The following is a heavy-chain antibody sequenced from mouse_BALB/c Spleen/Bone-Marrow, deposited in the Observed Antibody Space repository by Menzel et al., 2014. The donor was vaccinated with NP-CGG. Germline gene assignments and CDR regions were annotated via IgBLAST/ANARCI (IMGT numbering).Heavy chain of an antibody. J-gene: IGHJ2*01. V-gene: IGHV14-3*02. CDR3: ARYYYGTRYYFDY. CDR2: IDPANGNT. CDR1: GFNIKDTY. Sequence: EVMLVESGAELVKPGASVKLSCTASGFNIKDTYMHWVKQRPEQGLEWIGRIDPANGNTKYDPKFQGKATITADTSSITTYLQLNSLTSEDTAVYYCARYYYGTRYYFDYRGQGTTLTVSS. D-gene: IGHD1-1*01.